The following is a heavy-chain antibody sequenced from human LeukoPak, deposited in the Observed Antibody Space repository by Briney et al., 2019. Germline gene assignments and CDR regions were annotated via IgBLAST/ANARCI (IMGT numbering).Heavy chain of an antibody. J-gene: IGHJ4*02. CDR1: GGSFSGYY. V-gene: IGHV4-34*01. Sequence: SETLSLTCAVYGGSFSGYYWSRIRQPPGKGLEWIGEINHSGSTNYNPSLKSRVTISVDTSKNQFSLKLSSVTAADTAVYYCARGGATMVRGVLDYWGQGTLVSVSS. CDR3: ARGGATMVRGVLDY. CDR2: INHSGST. D-gene: IGHD3-10*01.